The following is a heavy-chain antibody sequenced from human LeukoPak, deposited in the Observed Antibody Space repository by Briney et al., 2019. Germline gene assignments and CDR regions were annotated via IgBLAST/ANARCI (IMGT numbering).Heavy chain of an antibody. CDR2: INHSGST. D-gene: IGHD2-2*01. V-gene: IGHV4-34*01. J-gene: IGHJ1*01. CDR1: GGSFSGYY. CDR3: ARGEYD. Sequence: SETLSLTCAVYGGSFSGYYWSWIRQPPGKGLEWIGEINHSGSTNYNPSLKSRVTISVDTSKNQFSLKLSSVTAADTAVYYCARGEYDWGQGALFTVSS.